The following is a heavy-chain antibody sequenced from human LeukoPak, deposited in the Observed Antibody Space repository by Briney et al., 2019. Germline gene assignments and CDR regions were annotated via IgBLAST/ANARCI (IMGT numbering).Heavy chain of an antibody. CDR1: GFTFSTYS. J-gene: IGHJ4*02. Sequence: PGGSLRLSCAASGFTFSTYSMNWVRQAPGKGLEWVSSISYSSTYIYYADSVKGRFTISRDNAKNSLYLQMNSLRAEDTAVYYCARDRVVYGDSPNLDYWGQGTLVTVSS. D-gene: IGHD4-17*01. V-gene: IGHV3-21*01. CDR2: ISYSSTYI. CDR3: ARDRVVYGDSPNLDY.